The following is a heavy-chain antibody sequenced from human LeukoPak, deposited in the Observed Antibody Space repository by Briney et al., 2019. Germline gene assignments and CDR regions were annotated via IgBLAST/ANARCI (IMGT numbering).Heavy chain of an antibody. D-gene: IGHD1-26*01. CDR3: ARGILVGATGSRDY. V-gene: IGHV1-2*06. CDR2: INPNSGGT. CDR1: GYTFTGYY. Sequence: GASVKVSCKASGYTFTGYYMHWVRQAPGQGLEWMGRINPNSGGTNYAQKFQGRVTMTRDTSISTAYMELSRLRSDDTAVYYCARGILVGATGSRDYWGQGTLVTVSS. J-gene: IGHJ4*02.